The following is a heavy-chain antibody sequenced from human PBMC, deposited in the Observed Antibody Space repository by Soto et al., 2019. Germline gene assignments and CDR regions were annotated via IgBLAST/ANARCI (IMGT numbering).Heavy chain of an antibody. CDR1: GFTFINYA. J-gene: IGHJ4*02. CDR3: VRDLYRAATMPCLDH. Sequence: GGSLRLSCEASGFTFINYAMSWVRQSPGKGLEWVSSISDTGGDSYYADSMDGRFTVSRDNSKNTLYLQINSLRAEDTAIYYCVRDLYRAATMPCLDHWGQGALVTVSS. D-gene: IGHD1-1*01. V-gene: IGHV3-23*01. CDR2: ISDTGGDS.